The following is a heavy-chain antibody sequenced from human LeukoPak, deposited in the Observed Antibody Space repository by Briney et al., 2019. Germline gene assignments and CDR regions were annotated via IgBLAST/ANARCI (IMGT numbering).Heavy chain of an antibody. J-gene: IGHJ3*02. D-gene: IGHD5-12*01. CDR2: INWNGGST. CDR1: GFTLDDYG. CDR3: ARARVGWLRLGGDAFDI. Sequence: GGSLRLSCAASGFTLDDYGMSWVRQAPGKGLEWVSDINWNGGSTGYADSVKGRFTISRDNAKNSLYLQMNSLRAEDTALYHCARARVGWLRLGGDAFDIWGQGTMVTVSS. V-gene: IGHV3-20*01.